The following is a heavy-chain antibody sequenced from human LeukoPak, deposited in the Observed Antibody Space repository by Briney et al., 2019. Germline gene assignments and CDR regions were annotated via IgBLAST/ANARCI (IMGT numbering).Heavy chain of an antibody. CDR2: IIPILGIA. V-gene: IGHV1-69*02. CDR3: ARVIAVAGTDYYYYMDV. J-gene: IGHJ6*03. CDR1: GGTFSSYT. Sequence: SVKVSCKASGGTFSSYTISWVRQAPGQGLEWIGRIIPILGIANYAQKFQGRVTSPADKSTSTAYMELSSLRSEDTAVYYCARVIAVAGTDYYYYMDVCGKGSTVTVSS. D-gene: IGHD6-19*01.